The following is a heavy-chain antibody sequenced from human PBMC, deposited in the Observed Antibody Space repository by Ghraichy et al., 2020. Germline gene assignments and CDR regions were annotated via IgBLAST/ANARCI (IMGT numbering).Heavy chain of an antibody. CDR2: IKQDESEQ. V-gene: IGHV3-7*01. Sequence: GGSLRLSCAASGFTFSSHWMSWVRQAPGKGLEWVANIKQDESEQYYVDSVKGRFTISRDNAKNSLYLKMNSVRVEDTAVYYCARAGEYYYDSSGYYTSWGQGTLVTVSS. D-gene: IGHD3-22*01. CDR1: GFTFSSHW. J-gene: IGHJ5*02. CDR3: ARAGEYYYDSSGYYTS.